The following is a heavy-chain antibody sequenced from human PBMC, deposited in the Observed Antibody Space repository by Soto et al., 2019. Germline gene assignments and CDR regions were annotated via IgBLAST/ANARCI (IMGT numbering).Heavy chain of an antibody. CDR2: IYYSGST. CDR1: GGSISSYY. CDR3: ARGGGWELSGAFDI. J-gene: IGHJ3*02. D-gene: IGHD1-26*01. Sequence: PSDTLSLTCTVSGGSISSYYWSWIRQPPGKGLEWIGYIYYSGSTNYNPSLKSRVTISVDTSKNQFSLKLSSVTAADTAVYYCARGGGWELSGAFDIWGQGTMVTVSS. V-gene: IGHV4-59*01.